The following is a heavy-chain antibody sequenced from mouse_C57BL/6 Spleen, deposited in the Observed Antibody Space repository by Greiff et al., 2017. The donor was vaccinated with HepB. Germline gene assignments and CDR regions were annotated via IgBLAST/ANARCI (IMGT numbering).Heavy chain of an antibody. J-gene: IGHJ4*01. Sequence: VQLKESGPGLVKPSQSLSLTCSVTGYSITSGYYWNWIRQFPGNKLEWMGYISYDGSNNYNPSLKNRISITRDTSKNQFFLKLNSVTTEDTATYYCAREDYDDAMDYWGQGTSVTVSS. CDR2: ISYDGSN. CDR1: GYSITSGYY. D-gene: IGHD2-4*01. CDR3: AREDYDDAMDY. V-gene: IGHV3-6*01.